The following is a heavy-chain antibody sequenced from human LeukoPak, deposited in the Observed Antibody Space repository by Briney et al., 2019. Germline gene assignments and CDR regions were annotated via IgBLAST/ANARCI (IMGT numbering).Heavy chain of an antibody. CDR2: ISSSGSTI. CDR1: GFTFSDYY. V-gene: IGHV3-11*04. CDR3: ARDGLLWFGELRGRFDY. D-gene: IGHD3-10*01. Sequence: GGSQRLSCAASGFTFSDYYMSWIRQAPGKGQEWVSYISSSGSTIYYADSVKGRFTISRDNAKNSLYLQMNSLRAEDTAVYYCARDGLLWFGELRGRFDYWGQGTLVTVSS. J-gene: IGHJ4*02.